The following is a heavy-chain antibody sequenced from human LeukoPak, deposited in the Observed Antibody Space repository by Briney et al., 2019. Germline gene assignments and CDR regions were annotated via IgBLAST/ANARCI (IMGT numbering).Heavy chain of an antibody. CDR1: VGAFSGYY. V-gene: IGHV4-34*01. Sequence: SETLSLTCAVYVGAFSGYYWSWIRQPPGKGLEWIGEINHSGSTNYNPSLKSRVTISVDTSKNQFSLKLSSVTAADTAVYYCARPFYHYCSSTSCYGWFDPWGQGTLVTVSS. J-gene: IGHJ5*02. CDR3: ARPFYHYCSSTSCYGWFDP. D-gene: IGHD2-2*01. CDR2: INHSGST.